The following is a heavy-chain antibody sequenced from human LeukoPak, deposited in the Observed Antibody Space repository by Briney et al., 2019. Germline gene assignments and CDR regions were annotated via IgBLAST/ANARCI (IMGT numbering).Heavy chain of an antibody. D-gene: IGHD3-10*01. Sequence: GGSLRLSCAAAGFTFSRNGMTWVRQAPGKWLEWVSAIIGSGGNTYYADSVKGRFTISRDNSKNTLYLQMNSLRAEDTAVYYCAKDRRAGSYDYWGQGTMVNVSS. J-gene: IGHJ4*02. CDR2: IIGSGGNT. CDR1: GFTFSRNG. V-gene: IGHV3-23*01. CDR3: AKDRRAGSYDY.